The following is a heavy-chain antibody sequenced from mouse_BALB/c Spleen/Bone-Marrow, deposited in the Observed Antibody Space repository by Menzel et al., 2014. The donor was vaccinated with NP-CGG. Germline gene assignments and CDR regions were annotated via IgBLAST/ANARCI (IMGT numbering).Heavy chain of an antibody. CDR1: GFISSSFG. CDR3: ARSWEYFDV. D-gene: IGHD4-1*01. J-gene: IGHJ1*01. V-gene: IGHV5-17*02. Sequence: EVKLVESGGGLVQPGGSRKLSCAASGFISSSFGMHWVRQAPEKGLEWVAYISSGSSTIYYADTVKGRFTTSRDNPKNTLLLQMTSLRSEDTAMYYCARSWEYFDVWGAGTTVTVSS. CDR2: ISSGSSTI.